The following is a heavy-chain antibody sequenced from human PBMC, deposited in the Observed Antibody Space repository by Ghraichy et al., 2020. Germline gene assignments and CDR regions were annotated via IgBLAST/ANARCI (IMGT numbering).Heavy chain of an antibody. CDR3: AGIRYSSSWEAPFDY. V-gene: IGHV4-30-2*01. Sequence: SQTLTLTCAVSGGSISSGGYSWSWIRQPPGKGLEWIGYIYHSGSTYYNPSLKSRVTISVDRSKNQFSLKLSSVTAADTAVYYCAGIRYSSSWEAPFDYWGQGTLVTVSS. J-gene: IGHJ4*02. D-gene: IGHD6-13*01. CDR1: GGSISSGGYS. CDR2: IYHSGST.